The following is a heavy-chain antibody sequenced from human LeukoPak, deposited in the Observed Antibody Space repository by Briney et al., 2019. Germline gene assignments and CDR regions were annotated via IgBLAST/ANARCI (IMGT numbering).Heavy chain of an antibody. CDR3: ARDRRYDFWSGSHAFDI. CDR1: GFTFNNYA. Sequence: GGSLRLSCAASGFTFNNYAMNWVRQAPGKGLEWVSSISGGGDSTYYADSVKGRFTISRDNAKNSLYLQMNSLRAEDTAVYYCARDRRYDFWSGSHAFDIWGQGTMVTVSS. J-gene: IGHJ3*02. V-gene: IGHV3-23*01. CDR2: ISGGGDST. D-gene: IGHD3-3*01.